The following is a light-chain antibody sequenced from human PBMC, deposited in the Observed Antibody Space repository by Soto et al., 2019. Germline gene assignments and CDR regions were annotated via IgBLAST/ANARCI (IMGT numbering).Light chain of an antibody. CDR3: SSYTGSNTVI. J-gene: IGLJ2*01. CDR2: EVS. Sequence: QSALTQPASVSGSPGQSVTISCTGTRSDVGGYNYVSWYQQHPGKAPKLMIYEVSNRPSGVSNRFSGSKSGNTASLTISGLQAEDEADYYCSSYTGSNTVIFGGRTKLTVL. V-gene: IGLV2-14*01. CDR1: RSDVGGYNY.